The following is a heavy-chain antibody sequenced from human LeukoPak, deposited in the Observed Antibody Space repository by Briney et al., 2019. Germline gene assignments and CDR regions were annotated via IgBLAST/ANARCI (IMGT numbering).Heavy chain of an antibody. CDR1: GYTFTGYY. V-gene: IGHV1-2*02. Sequence: GASVKVSCKASGYTFTGYYMHWVRQAPGQGLEWMGWINPNSGGTNYAQKFQGRVTMTRDTSISTAYMELSRLRSDDTAVYYCARREGLWFGELEDYWGQGTLVTVSS. CDR2: INPNSGGT. D-gene: IGHD3-10*01. J-gene: IGHJ4*02. CDR3: ARREGLWFGELEDY.